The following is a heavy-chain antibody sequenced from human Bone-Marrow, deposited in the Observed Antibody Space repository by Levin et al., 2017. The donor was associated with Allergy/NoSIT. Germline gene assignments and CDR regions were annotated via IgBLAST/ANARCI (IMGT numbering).Heavy chain of an antibody. CDR3: ARLVGGRGRYSGFQLKDS. CDR1: GTPFDTSA. CDR2: IIPTFGTP. Sequence: PGASVKVSCKSSGTPFDTSAFSWVRQAPGQGLEWMGGIIPTFGTPKYAQKFQGRVTISANESATTMYMELTNLRSEDTAIYFCARLVGGRGRYSGFQLKDSWGQGTLVTVSS. D-gene: IGHD5-12*01. V-gene: IGHV1-69*13. J-gene: IGHJ5*01.